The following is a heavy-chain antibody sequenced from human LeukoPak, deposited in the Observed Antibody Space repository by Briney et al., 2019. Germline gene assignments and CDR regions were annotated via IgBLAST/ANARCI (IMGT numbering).Heavy chain of an antibody. V-gene: IGHV1-69*04. CDR1: GGTFSSYA. CDR3: ARDRQTANDAFDI. CDR2: IIPILGIA. Sequence: SVKVSCKASGGTFSSYAISWVRQAPGQGLEWMGRIIPILGIANYAQKFQGRVTITADKSTSTAYMELSSLRSEDTAVYYCARDRQTANDAFDIWGQGTMVTVSS. J-gene: IGHJ3*02.